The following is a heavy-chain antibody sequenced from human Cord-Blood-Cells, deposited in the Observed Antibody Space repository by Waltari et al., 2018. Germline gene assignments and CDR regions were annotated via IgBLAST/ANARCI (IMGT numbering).Heavy chain of an antibody. CDR3: SYLSDAFDI. J-gene: IGHJ3*02. V-gene: IGHV1-8*03. CDR1: GYTCTSCD. CDR2: MNPNSGNT. Sequence: QVQLVQSGAAVTKPGASVKVSCKASGYTCTSCDINWVRQATGQGLEWMGWMNPNSGNTGYAQKFQGRVTITRNTSISTAYMELSSLRSEDTAVYYCSYLSDAFDIWGQGTMVTVSS.